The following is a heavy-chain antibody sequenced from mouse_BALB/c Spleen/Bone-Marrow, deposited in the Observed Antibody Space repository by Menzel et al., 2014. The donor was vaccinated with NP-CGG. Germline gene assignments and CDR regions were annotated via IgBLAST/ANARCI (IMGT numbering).Heavy chain of an antibody. CDR2: ISGGGSYT. J-gene: IGHJ3*01. CDR1: GFTFSNYG. Sequence: EVKLVESGGGLVKSGGSLKLSCAASGFTFSNYGMSWVRQTPEKWLEWVATISGGGSYTFYSDSVKGRFTISRDNAKNNLYLQLSSLRSEDTALYYCARHAYYDQTEVSFVYWGQGTLVTVSA. V-gene: IGHV5-9-2*01. D-gene: IGHD2-4*01. CDR3: ARHAYYDQTEVSFVY.